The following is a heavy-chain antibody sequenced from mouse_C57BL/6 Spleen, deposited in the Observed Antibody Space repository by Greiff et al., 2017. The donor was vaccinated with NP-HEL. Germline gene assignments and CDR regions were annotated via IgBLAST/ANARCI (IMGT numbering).Heavy chain of an antibody. V-gene: IGHV1-50*01. D-gene: IGHD1-2*01. CDR3: ARTHPMTTVEMDY. CDR2: IDPSDSYT. Sequence: QVQLQQPGAELVKPGASVKLSRKASGYTFTSYWMQWVKQRPGQGLEWIGEIDPSDSYTNYNQKFKGKATLTVDTSSSTAYMQLSSLTSEDSAVYYCARTHPMTTVEMDYWGQGTSVTVSS. J-gene: IGHJ4*01. CDR1: GYTFTSYW.